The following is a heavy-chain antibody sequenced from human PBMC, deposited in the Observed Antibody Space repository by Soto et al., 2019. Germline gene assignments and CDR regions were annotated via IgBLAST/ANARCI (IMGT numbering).Heavy chain of an antibody. CDR1: GYTFTSDD. J-gene: IGHJ6*02. D-gene: IGHD7-27*01. Sequence: QVQLVQSGAEVKKPGASVKVSCKASGYTFTSDDINWVRQATGQGLEWMGWMNRNSGNTGYEQNFQGRVTMTWNTSISTANMELSSLRSEDTAVYYCARERRLGIDGRDVWGQGTTVTVSS. CDR2: MNRNSGNT. CDR3: ARERRLGIDGRDV. V-gene: IGHV1-8*01.